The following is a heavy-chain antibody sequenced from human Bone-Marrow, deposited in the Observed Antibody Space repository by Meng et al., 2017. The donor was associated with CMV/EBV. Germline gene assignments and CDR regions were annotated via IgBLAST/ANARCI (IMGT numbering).Heavy chain of an antibody. D-gene: IGHD1-26*01. V-gene: IGHV3-7*01. CDR3: ARVPRSRFGSLHFDY. CDR1: GFTFSSYS. Sequence: GGSLRLSCAASGFTFSSYSMNWVRQAPGKGLEWVANIKQDGSEKYYVDSVKGRFTISRDNAKNSLYLQMNSLRAEDTAVYYCARVPRSRFGSLHFDYWGQGTLVTVSS. J-gene: IGHJ4*02. CDR2: IKQDGSEK.